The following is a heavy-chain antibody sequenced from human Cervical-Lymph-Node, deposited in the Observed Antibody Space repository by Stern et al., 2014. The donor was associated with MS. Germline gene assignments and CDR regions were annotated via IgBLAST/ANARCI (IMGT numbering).Heavy chain of an antibody. J-gene: IGHJ6*02. V-gene: IGHV3-23*04. D-gene: IGHD5-18*01. CDR1: GFTFSSYA. CDR2: ISGSGGST. CDR3: AKRMEGNSYGYTYYGMDV. Sequence: EVQLVASGGGLVQPGGSLRLSCAASGFTFSSYAMSWVRQAPGKGLEWVSAISGSGGSTYYADSVKGRFTISRDNSKNTLYLQMNSLRAEDTAVYYCAKRMEGNSYGYTYYGMDVWGQGTTVTVSS.